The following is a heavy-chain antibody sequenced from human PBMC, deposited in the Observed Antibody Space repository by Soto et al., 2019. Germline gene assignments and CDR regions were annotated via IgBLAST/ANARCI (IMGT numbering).Heavy chain of an antibody. CDR1: GDTFSNYT. V-gene: IGHV1-69*08. CDR2: IIPILAIA. Sequence: QVQLVQSGAEVKKPGSSVKVSCKASGDTFSNYTITWVRQAPGQGLEWMGRIIPILAIANYAQKFQGRVTITSDKSPRTAYLELNSLRSEDTAVYYCARDGATGLQVSHYWGQGTLVTVSS. CDR3: ARDGATGLQVSHY. J-gene: IGHJ4*02. D-gene: IGHD2-15*01.